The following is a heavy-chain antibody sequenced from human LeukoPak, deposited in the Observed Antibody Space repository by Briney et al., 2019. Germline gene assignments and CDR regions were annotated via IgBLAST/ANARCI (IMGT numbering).Heavy chain of an antibody. Sequence: EASVKVSCKASGYTFTGYYLHWVRQAPGQGLEWMGSINPNSGVTNYAETFQGRVTLTTHTSISTAYLELSRLTSDDTAVYYCARAAVTTGSTETFDPWGQGTLVTVSS. CDR1: GYTFTGYY. D-gene: IGHD1-1*01. CDR3: ARAAVTTGSTETFDP. CDR2: INPNSGVT. J-gene: IGHJ5*02. V-gene: IGHV1-2*02.